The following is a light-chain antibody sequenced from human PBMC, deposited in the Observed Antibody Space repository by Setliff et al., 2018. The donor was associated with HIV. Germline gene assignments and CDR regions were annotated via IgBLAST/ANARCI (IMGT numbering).Light chain of an antibody. Sequence: NFILTQPHSVSESPGKTVTISCTRSSGSIASNYVQWYQQRPGSSPTTVIYEDNQRPSGVPDRFSGSIDSSSNSASLTISGLRTEDEADYYCQSYDSSNHVIFGGGTKVTVL. CDR3: QSYDSSNHVI. CDR1: SGSIASNY. CDR2: EDN. J-gene: IGLJ2*01. V-gene: IGLV6-57*01.